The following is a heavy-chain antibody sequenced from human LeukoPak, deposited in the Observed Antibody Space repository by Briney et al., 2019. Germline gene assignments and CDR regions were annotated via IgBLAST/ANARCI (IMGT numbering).Heavy chain of an antibody. D-gene: IGHD7-27*01. J-gene: IGHJ4*02. CDR3: AHSTGDLGPDP. V-gene: IGHV1-3*01. Sequence: GASVKVSCKASGYTFTSYAMHWVRQAPGQRLEWMGWINAGNGNTKYSQKFQGRVTITADESTSTAYMELSSLRSEDTAVYYCAHSTGDLGPDPWGQGTLVTVSS. CDR2: INAGNGNT. CDR1: GYTFTSYA.